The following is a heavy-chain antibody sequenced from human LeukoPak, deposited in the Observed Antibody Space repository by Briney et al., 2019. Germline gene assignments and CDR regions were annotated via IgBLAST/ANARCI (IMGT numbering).Heavy chain of an antibody. J-gene: IGHJ6*02. D-gene: IGHD4-17*01. Sequence: GGSLRLSCAASGFTFSSYSMNWVRQAPGKGLERVSSISSSSSYIYYADSVKGRFTISRDNAKNSLYLQMNSLRAEDTAVYYCARVFGDYETIYYYYGMDVWGQGTTVTVSS. CDR3: ARVFGDYETIYYYYGMDV. V-gene: IGHV3-21*01. CDR2: ISSSSSYI. CDR1: GFTFSSYS.